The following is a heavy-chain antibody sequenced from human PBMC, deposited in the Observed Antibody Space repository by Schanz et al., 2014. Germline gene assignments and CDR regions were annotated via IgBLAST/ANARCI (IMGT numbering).Heavy chain of an antibody. Sequence: VQLLQSGGALVQPGGSLRLSCAASGFTVSNSYIHWVRQAPGKGLEWVSAISGSGGSTVYADSVKGRFTISRDNAKNSLYLQMNSLRAEDTAVYYCARVDSGYDSHLYYYYYSTDVGGIRTAXAASS. CDR3: ARVDSGYDSHLYYYYYSTDV. CDR1: GFTVSNSY. CDR2: ISGSGGST. V-gene: IGHV3-23*01. D-gene: IGHD5-12*01. J-gene: IGHJ6*03.